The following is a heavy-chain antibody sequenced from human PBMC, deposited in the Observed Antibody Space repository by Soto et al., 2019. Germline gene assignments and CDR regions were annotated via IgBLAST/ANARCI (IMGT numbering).Heavy chain of an antibody. Sequence: ASVKVSCKASGYTFTSYYVNWVRQAPGQGLEWMGIINPSGGSTSYAQEFQGRVTMTRDTSTSTVYMELSSLRSEDTAVYYCARDSYYYDSSGHYRYLNYWGQGTLVTVSS. CDR1: GYTFTSYY. J-gene: IGHJ4*02. V-gene: IGHV1-46*01. D-gene: IGHD3-22*01. CDR3: ARDSYYYDSSGHYRYLNY. CDR2: INPSGGST.